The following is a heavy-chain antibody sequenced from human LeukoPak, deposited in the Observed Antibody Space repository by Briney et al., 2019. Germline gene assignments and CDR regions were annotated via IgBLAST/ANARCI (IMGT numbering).Heavy chain of an antibody. CDR1: GYTFTGYY. CDR2: INPNSGGT. V-gene: IGHV1-2*02. CDR3: AREPVAVAGTGLYY. J-gene: IGHJ4*02. Sequence: ASVKVSCKASGYTFTGYYMHWVRQAPGRGLEWMGWINPNSGGTNYAQKFQGRVTMTRDTSISTAYMELSRLRSDDTAVYYCAREPVAVAGTGLYYWGQGTLVTVSS. D-gene: IGHD6-19*01.